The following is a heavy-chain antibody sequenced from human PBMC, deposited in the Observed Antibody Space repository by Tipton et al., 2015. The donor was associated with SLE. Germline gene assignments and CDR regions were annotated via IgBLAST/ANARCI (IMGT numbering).Heavy chain of an antibody. CDR3: AREEIYSSSWNDAFDI. V-gene: IGHV3-7*01. J-gene: IGHJ3*02. D-gene: IGHD6-13*01. Sequence: SLRLSCAASGFTFSSYWMNWVRQAPGKGLEWVANIKQDGSDKYYVDSVKGRITISRDNAENSLYLQMNSLSADDTAVYYCAREEIYSSSWNDAFDIWGQGTMVTVSS. CDR2: IKQDGSDK. CDR1: GFTFSSYW.